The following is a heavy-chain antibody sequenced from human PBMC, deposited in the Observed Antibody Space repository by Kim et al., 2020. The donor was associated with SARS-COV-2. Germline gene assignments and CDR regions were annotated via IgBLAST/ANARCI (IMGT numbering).Heavy chain of an antibody. CDR3: ARLRGSYPGDPNWFDP. J-gene: IGHJ5*02. D-gene: IGHD1-26*01. V-gene: IGHV5-51*01. CDR1: GYSFTSYW. CDR2: IYPGDSDT. Sequence: GESLKISCKGSGYSFTSYWIGWVRQMPGKGLEWMGIIYPGDSDTRYSPSFQGQVTISADKSISTAYLQWSSLKASDTAMYYCARLRGSYPGDPNWFDPWGQGTLVTVSS.